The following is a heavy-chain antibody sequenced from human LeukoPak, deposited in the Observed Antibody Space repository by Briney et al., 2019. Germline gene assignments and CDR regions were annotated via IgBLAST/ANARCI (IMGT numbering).Heavy chain of an antibody. CDR3: ARDRGYSRTFYYMDV. CDR1: GYTFTGYY. CDR2: INPNSGGT. J-gene: IGHJ6*03. Sequence: ASVKVSCKASGYTFTGYYMHWVRQAPGQGLEWMGWINPNSGGTNYAQKFQGRVTMTRDTSISTAYMELSRLRSDDTAVYYCARDRGYSRTFYYMDVWGKGTTVTVSS. V-gene: IGHV1-2*02. D-gene: IGHD6-13*01.